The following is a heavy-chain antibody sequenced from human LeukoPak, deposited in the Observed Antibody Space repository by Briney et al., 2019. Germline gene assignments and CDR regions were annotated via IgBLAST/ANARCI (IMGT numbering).Heavy chain of an antibody. V-gene: IGHV5-51*01. J-gene: IGHJ4*02. CDR1: GYSFTSYW. CDR2: IYPDSSDP. D-gene: IGHD3-16*01. Sequence: NLGESPKISRNGSGYSFTSYWIGCAGQMPGKGREWRGSIYPDSSDPRYSSSFKSQATISADKSISTVSLQWSVMNASDTAMYYCARHSAGCDVYYWGQGTLVTVSS. CDR3: ARHSAGCDVYY.